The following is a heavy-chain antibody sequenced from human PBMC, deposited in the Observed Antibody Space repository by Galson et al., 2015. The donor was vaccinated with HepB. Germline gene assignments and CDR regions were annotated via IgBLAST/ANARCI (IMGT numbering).Heavy chain of an antibody. V-gene: IGHV1-18*01. CDR2: ISAYNGNT. CDR3: ARTLYDYGDPYYFDY. J-gene: IGHJ4*02. D-gene: IGHD4-17*01. Sequence: SVKVSCKASGYTFTSYGISWVRQAPGQGLEWMGWISAYNGNTNYAQKLQGRVTMTTDTSTSTAYMELRSLRSDDTAVYYCARTLYDYGDPYYFDYWGQGTLVTVPS. CDR1: GYTFTSYG.